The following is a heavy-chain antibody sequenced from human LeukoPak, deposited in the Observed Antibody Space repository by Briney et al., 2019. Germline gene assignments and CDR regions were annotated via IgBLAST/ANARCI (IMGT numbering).Heavy chain of an antibody. V-gene: IGHV1-46*01. CDR2: INPNTGTT. CDR3: ARGYCSGGGCSVLDAFGG. J-gene: IGHJ3*01. Sequence: GASVKVSCKASGYIFSNYYMHWVRLAPGQGLEWMGIINPNTGTTSYAQKFQGRVTMTRDTSTSTVYMELSSLRSEDTAIYYCARGYCSGGGCSVLDAFGGWGQGTMVTVSS. D-gene: IGHD2-15*01. CDR1: GYIFSNYY.